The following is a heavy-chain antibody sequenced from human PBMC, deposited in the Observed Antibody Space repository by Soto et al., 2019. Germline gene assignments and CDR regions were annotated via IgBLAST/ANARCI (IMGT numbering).Heavy chain of an antibody. CDR1: GFTFSDAW. CDR2: IKKKTDGGTT. J-gene: IGHJ4*02. Sequence: PGGSLRLSCAASGFTFSDAWMSWVRQAPGKGLEWVGLIKKKTDGGTTEYAAPVKCRFTISRDDSKNTLYLQMSSLKTEDTAVYYCRTQWLDWGQGTLVTVSS. CDR3: RTQWLD. V-gene: IGHV3-15*01. D-gene: IGHD6-19*01.